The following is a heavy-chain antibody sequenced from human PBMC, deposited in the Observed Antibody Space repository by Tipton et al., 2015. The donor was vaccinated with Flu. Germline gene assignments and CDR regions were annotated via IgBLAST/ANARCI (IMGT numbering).Heavy chain of an antibody. D-gene: IGHD2-2*01. J-gene: IGHJ5*02. V-gene: IGHV5-51*01. Sequence: QLVQSGAEVKKPGESLKISCKGSGYSFTSYWIGWVRQMPGKGLEWMGIIYPGDSDTRYSPSFQGQVTISADKSISTAYLRWSSLKASDTAMYYCARTVGYCSSTSCYVNTIQTGRHWFDPWGQGTLVTVSS. CDR3: ARTVGYCSSTSCYVNTIQTGRHWFDP. CDR2: IYPGDSDT. CDR1: GYSFTSYW.